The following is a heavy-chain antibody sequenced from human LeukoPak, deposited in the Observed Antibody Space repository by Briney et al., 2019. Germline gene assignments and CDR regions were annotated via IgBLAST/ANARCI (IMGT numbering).Heavy chain of an antibody. CDR1: GFTVSSNY. CDR2: IYSGGST. V-gene: IGHV3-53*01. D-gene: IGHD1-1*01. CDR3: ATPGVQLERRDAFDI. Sequence: PGGSLRLSCAASGFTVSSNYMSWVRQAPGKGLEWVSVIYSGGSTYYADSVKGRCTISRDNSKNTLYLQMNSLRAEDTAVYYCATPGVQLERRDAFDIWGQGTMVTVSS. J-gene: IGHJ3*02.